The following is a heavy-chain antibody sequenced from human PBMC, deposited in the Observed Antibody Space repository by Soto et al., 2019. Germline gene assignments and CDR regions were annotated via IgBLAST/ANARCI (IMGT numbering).Heavy chain of an antibody. Sequence: VQLVESGGGVVQPGRSLRLSCAASGFTFSNAWMSWVRQAPGKGLEWVGRIKSKTDGGTTDYAAPVKGRFTISRDDSKNTLYLQMNSLKTEDTAVYYCTTEYSGYDANVDYWGQGTLVTVSS. CDR2: IKSKTDGGTT. CDR1: GFTFSNAW. V-gene: IGHV3-15*01. CDR3: TTEYSGYDANVDY. D-gene: IGHD5-12*01. J-gene: IGHJ4*02.